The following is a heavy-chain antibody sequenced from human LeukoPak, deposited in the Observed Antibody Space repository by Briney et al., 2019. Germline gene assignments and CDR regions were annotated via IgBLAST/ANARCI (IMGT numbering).Heavy chain of an antibody. D-gene: IGHD6-6*01. V-gene: IGHV4-59*01. Sequence: SETLSLTCTVSGGSISSYYWSWIRQPPGKGLEWIGYIYYSGSTNYNPSLKSRVTISVDTSKNQFSLKLSSVTAADMAVYYCAREYSSSSGKNAFDVWGQGTMVTVSS. J-gene: IGHJ3*01. CDR2: IYYSGST. CDR1: GGSISSYY. CDR3: AREYSSSSGKNAFDV.